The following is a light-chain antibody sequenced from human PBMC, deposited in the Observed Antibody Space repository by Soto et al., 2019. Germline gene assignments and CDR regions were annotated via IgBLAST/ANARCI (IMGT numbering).Light chain of an antibody. J-gene: IGKJ1*01. Sequence: DIQMTQSPSSLSASVGDRVTITCRASQGISNYLAWYQQKPGKVPKLLIYTASTLQSGVASLFSGSGSGTDFTLTISSLQPEDGATFYCQKYNSPPWTFGQGTKEEIK. CDR1: QGISNY. V-gene: IGKV1-27*01. CDR3: QKYNSPPWT. CDR2: TAS.